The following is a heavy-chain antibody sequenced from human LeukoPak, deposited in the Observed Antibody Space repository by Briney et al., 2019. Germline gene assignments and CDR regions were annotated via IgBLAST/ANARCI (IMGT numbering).Heavy chain of an antibody. CDR1: GYTLTELS. CDR2: FDPEDGET. Sequence: GASVKVSCKVSGYTLTELSMHWVRQAPGKGLEWMGGFDPEDGETIYAQKFQGRVTMTEDTSTDTAYMELSSLRSEDTAVYYCATADPTVIIPRHSDYWGQGTLVTVSS. V-gene: IGHV1-24*01. D-gene: IGHD4-17*01. J-gene: IGHJ4*02. CDR3: ATADPTVIIPRHSDY.